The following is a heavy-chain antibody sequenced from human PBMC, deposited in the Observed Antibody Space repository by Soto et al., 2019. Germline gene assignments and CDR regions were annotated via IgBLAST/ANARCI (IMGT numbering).Heavy chain of an antibody. CDR2: IIPIFGTA. J-gene: IGHJ6*02. CDR3: ARDAFGSGGPYYYYGMDV. CDR1: GGTFSSYA. V-gene: IGHV1-69*13. Sequence: ASVKVSCKASGGTFSSYAISWVRQAPGQGLEWMGGIIPIFGTANYAQKFQGRVTITADESTSTAYMELSSLRSEDTAVYYCARDAFGSGGPYYYYGMDVWGQGTTVTVS. D-gene: IGHD3-10*01.